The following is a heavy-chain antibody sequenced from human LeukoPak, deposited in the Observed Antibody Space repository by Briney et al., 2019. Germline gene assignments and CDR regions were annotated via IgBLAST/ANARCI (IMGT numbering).Heavy chain of an antibody. CDR2: INPISGTA. CDR1: GGTFGSHV. V-gene: IGHV1-69*05. J-gene: IGHJ6*03. D-gene: IGHD5-12*01. Sequence: GASVKVSCKASGGTFGSHVITWVRQAPGQGLAWMGGINPISGTANYAQKFQGRLTITTDESTSTAYMDLSSLKSEDTAVYYCARTAWLRAYYYYYLDLWGKGTTVTVSS. CDR3: ARTAWLRAYYYYYLDL.